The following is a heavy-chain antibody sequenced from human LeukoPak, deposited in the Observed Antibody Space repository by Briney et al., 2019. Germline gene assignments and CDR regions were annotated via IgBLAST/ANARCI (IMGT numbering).Heavy chain of an antibody. V-gene: IGHV1-2*06. CDR2: INPNSGGT. Sequence: ASVKVSCKASGYTFTGYYMHWVRQAPGQGLEWMGRINPNSGGTNYAQKFQGRVTITTDESTSTAYMELSSLRSEDTAVYYCARERAGSSGWQNDAFDIWGQGTMVTVSS. CDR3: ARERAGSSGWQNDAFDI. D-gene: IGHD6-19*01. CDR1: GYTFTGYY. J-gene: IGHJ3*02.